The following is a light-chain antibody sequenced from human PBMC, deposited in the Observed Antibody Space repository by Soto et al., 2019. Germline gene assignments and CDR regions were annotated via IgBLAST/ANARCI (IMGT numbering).Light chain of an antibody. J-gene: IGKJ1*01. CDR3: QQTYRTRT. CDR2: DAS. CDR1: QSIRNY. Sequence: DIQMTQSPSSLSSSVGDRVTITCRASQSIRNYLNWYQHRPGKAPKLLIFDASTLQRGVPSRFSGSGSGTEFNLTITSLQPEDFATYYCQQTYRTRTFGPGTTVDMK. V-gene: IGKV1-39*01.